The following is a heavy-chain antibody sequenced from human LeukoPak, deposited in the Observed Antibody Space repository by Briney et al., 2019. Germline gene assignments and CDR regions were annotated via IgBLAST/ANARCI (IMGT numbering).Heavy chain of an antibody. Sequence: GGSLRLSCAASGFTFSSYGMHWVRQAPGKGLEWVAVISYDGSNKYYADSVKGRFTISRDNSKNTLYLQMNSLRAEDSAVYYCTKDLYDISSSFDYWGQGTLVTVSS. CDR1: GFTFSSYG. CDR3: TKDLYDISSSFDY. V-gene: IGHV3-30*18. CDR2: ISYDGSNK. J-gene: IGHJ4*02. D-gene: IGHD3-22*01.